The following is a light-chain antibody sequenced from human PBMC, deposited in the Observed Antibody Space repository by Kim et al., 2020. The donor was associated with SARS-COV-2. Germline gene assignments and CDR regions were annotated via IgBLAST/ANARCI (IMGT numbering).Light chain of an antibody. J-gene: IGLJ2*01. CDR2: DIS. CDR1: TGAVNSRHY. V-gene: IGLV7-46*01. CDR3: LLSYSDARPVE. Sequence: QAVVTQEPSLTVSPGGTVTLTCGSTTGAVNSRHYPYWLQQKPGQAPRTLIYDISTKHSWTPARFSGSLLGGKAALTLSGAQPEDEAEYYCLLSYSDARPVEFGGGTQLTVL.